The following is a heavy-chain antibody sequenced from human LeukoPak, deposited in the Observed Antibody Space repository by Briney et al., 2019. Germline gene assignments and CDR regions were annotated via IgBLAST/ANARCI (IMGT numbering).Heavy chain of an antibody. CDR2: ISWNSGSI. CDR1: GFTFDDYA. J-gene: IGHJ4*02. D-gene: IGHD3-10*01. V-gene: IGHV3-9*01. Sequence: GRSLRLSCAASGFTFDDYAMHWVRQAPGKGLEWVSGISWNSGSIGYADSVMGRFTISRDNAKNSLYLQMNSLRAEDTALYYCAKDRGYGSGSYYNGQDGYFDYWGQGTLVTVSS. CDR3: AKDRGYGSGSYYNGQDGYFDY.